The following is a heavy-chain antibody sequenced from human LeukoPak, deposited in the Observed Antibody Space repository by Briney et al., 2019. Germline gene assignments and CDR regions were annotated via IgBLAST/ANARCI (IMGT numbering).Heavy chain of an antibody. CDR3: ARLPYCGGDCYPNWFDT. Sequence: GESLKISCKGSGDSFNTYWIGWVRQMPGKGLEWMGIIYPGDSDTRYSPSFQGQVTISADKSISTAYLQWSSLKASDIAMYYCARLPYCGGDCYPNWFDTWGQGTLVTVSS. CDR2: IYPGDSDT. V-gene: IGHV5-51*01. CDR1: GDSFNTYW. D-gene: IGHD2-21*02. J-gene: IGHJ5*02.